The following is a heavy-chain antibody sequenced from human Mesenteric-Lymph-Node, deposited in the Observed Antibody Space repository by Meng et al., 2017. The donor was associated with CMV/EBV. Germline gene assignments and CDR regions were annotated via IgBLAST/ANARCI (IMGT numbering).Heavy chain of an antibody. Sequence: GTFSSYAISWVRQAPGQGLEWMGGIIPIFATANYAQKFQGRVTITTDESTSTAYMELSSLRSEDTAVYYCARVRYCSSTSCYPEFQHWGQGTLVTVSS. J-gene: IGHJ1*01. CDR3: ARVRYCSSTSCYPEFQH. V-gene: IGHV1-69*05. CDR1: GTFSSYA. CDR2: IIPIFATA. D-gene: IGHD2-2*01.